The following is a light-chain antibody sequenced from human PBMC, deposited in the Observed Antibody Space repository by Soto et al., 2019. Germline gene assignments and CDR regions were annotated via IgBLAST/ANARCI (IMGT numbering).Light chain of an antibody. Sequence: EVVLTQSPGTLSVSPGEGATLTCRASQSVVTNYLAWYQQKYGQSPRLLIYGALYRALGIPDRFSGSGSGTDFSLSSSRLEPEDFAVYYCQYYDESMWTFGQGTKVEVK. J-gene: IGKJ1*01. CDR1: QSVVTNY. CDR2: GAL. V-gene: IGKV3-20*01. CDR3: QYYDESMWT.